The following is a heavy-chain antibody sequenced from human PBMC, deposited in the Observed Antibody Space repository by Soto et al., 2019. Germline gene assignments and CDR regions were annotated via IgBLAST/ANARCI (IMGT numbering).Heavy chain of an antibody. J-gene: IGHJ4*02. Sequence: EVQLLESGGGLVQPGGSLRLSCAASGFTFSNFAMSWVRQAPGKGLEWVSGISGSDGSTYYADSVKGRFTISRDNSKNTLYLQMNSLRAKDTAVYYCAKDKYSSSWYFFDYWGQGTLVTVSS. CDR1: GFTFSNFA. CDR3: AKDKYSSSWYFFDY. CDR2: ISGSDGST. D-gene: IGHD6-13*01. V-gene: IGHV3-23*01.